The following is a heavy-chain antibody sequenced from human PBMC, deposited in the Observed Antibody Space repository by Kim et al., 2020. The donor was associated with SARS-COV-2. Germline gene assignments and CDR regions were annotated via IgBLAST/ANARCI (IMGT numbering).Heavy chain of an antibody. Sequence: GGSLRLSCAASGFTFSDYYMSWIRQAPGKGLEWVSYISSSSSYTNYADSVKGRFTISRDNAKNSLYLQMNSLRAEDTAVYYCARERGPGDFWSGANWFDPWGQGTLVTVSS. V-gene: IGHV3-11*05. CDR3: ARERGPGDFWSGANWFDP. J-gene: IGHJ5*02. D-gene: IGHD3-3*01. CDR1: GFTFSDYY. CDR2: ISSSSSYT.